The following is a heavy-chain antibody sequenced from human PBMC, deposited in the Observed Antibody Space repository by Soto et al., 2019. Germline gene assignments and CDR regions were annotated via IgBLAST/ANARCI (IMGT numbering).Heavy chain of an antibody. Sequence: QVQLVQSGAEEKKPGASVKVSCKASGYTFTSYAMHWVRQAPGQRLEWMGWINAGNGNTKYSQKFQGRVTITRGTAASTAYRELSSLRSEDTAVYYCARAVAVPDDFDYWGQGTLVTVSS. J-gene: IGHJ4*02. D-gene: IGHD6-19*01. CDR3: ARAVAVPDDFDY. CDR2: INAGNGNT. V-gene: IGHV1-3*05. CDR1: GYTFTSYA.